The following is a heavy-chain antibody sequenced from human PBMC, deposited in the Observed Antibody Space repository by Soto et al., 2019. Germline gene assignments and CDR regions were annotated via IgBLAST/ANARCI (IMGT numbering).Heavy chain of an antibody. Sequence: ASVKVSCKASGYTFTSYGISWVRQAPGKGLEWMGGINAYDGETNYAQKLQGRATMTEDTSTDTAYMELSSLRSDDTAVYYCATDLTTENAFDIWGQGTMVTVSS. CDR1: GYTFTSYG. D-gene: IGHD4-17*01. J-gene: IGHJ3*02. CDR2: INAYDGET. V-gene: IGHV1-18*01. CDR3: ATDLTTENAFDI.